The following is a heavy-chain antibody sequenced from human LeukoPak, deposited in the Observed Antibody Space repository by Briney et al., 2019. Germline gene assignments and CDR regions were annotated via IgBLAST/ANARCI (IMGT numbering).Heavy chain of an antibody. J-gene: IGHJ4*02. CDR1: GGSFSGYY. Sequence: SETLSLTCAVYGGSFSGYYRSWIRPPPGKGLEWIGEINHSGITNYNPYLKSRVTISVDTSKNQYFLKLSSVTAADTAVYYCAREADYYFDYWGQGTLVTVSS. CDR3: AREADYYFDY. V-gene: IGHV4-34*01. D-gene: IGHD6-25*01. CDR2: INHSGIT.